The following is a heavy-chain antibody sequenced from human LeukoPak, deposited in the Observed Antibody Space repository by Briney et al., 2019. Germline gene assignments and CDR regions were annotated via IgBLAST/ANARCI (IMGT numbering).Heavy chain of an antibody. V-gene: IGHV3-21*06. CDR1: GFTFSSYS. CDR2: ISSTSSYI. Sequence: GGSLRLSCAASGFTFSSYSMNWVRQAPGKGLEWISSISSTSSYIYYADSVKGRFTISRDNAKNSLYLQMNSLRAEDTAVYYCARDPHYYGSGTPGYFDYWGQGTLVTVSS. D-gene: IGHD3-10*01. CDR3: ARDPHYYGSGTPGYFDY. J-gene: IGHJ4*02.